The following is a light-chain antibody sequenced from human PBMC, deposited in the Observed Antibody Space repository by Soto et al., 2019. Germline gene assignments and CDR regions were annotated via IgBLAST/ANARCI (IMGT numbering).Light chain of an antibody. Sequence: EIVMTQSPATLSVSPGVRATLSCRASQSVTSNLAWYQQKPGQAPRLLIYGASSRATGIPDRFSGSGSGTDFILTISSLEPEDFAVYYCQQSSNWPPEITFGQGTRLEIK. CDR2: GAS. CDR3: QQSSNWPPEIT. J-gene: IGKJ5*01. V-gene: IGKV3D-15*01. CDR1: QSVTSN.